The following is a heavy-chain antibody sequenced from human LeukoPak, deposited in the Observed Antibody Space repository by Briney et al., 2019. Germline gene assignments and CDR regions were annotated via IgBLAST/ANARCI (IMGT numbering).Heavy chain of an antibody. CDR2: ISWDGGST. Sequence: GGSLRLSCAASGFTFADYAMHWVRQAPGKGLEWVSLISWDGGSTYYADSVKGRFTISRDNSKNSLYLQMNSLRAEDTALYYCAKDYCTNGVCYVFDYWGQETLVSVSS. CDR3: AKDYCTNGVCYVFDY. D-gene: IGHD2-8*01. J-gene: IGHJ4*02. V-gene: IGHV3-43D*04. CDR1: GFTFADYA.